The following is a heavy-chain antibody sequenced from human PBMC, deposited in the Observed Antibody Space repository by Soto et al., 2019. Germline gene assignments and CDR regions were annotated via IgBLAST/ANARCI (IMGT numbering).Heavy chain of an antibody. CDR3: AHRDGFGEFDS. D-gene: IGHD3-10*01. CDR2: IYWDDDK. J-gene: IGHJ5*01. CDR1: GFSLTTDGVG. V-gene: IGHV2-5*02. Sequence: QITLKESGPTLVKPTQTLTLTCTFSGFSLTTDGVGVGWIRQPPGRALEWLALIYWDDDKRYSPSLKSRLAITQDTSKTQVVLTMTNMDPVDTATYFCAHRDGFGEFDSWVQGTLVTVSS.